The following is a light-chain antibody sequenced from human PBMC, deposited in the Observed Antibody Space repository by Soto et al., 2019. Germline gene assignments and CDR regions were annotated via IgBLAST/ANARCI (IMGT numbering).Light chain of an antibody. CDR3: SSYTSSSTVV. V-gene: IGLV2-14*01. J-gene: IGLJ2*01. Sequence: QSALTQPACVSGSPGQSITISCTGTSSDVGGYNYVSWYQQHPGKAPKLMIYEVSYRPSGVSNRFSGSKSGNTASLTISGLQAEDEADYYCSSYTSSSTVVFGGGTKLTVL. CDR1: SSDVGGYNY. CDR2: EVS.